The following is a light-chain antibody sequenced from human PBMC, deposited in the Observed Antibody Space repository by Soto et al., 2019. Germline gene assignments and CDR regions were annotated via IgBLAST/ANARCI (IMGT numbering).Light chain of an antibody. CDR2: NAS. J-gene: IGKJ1*01. CDR3: QQYNNYPWT. V-gene: IGKV1-5*03. CDR1: QSISSW. Sequence: DIQMTQSPSTLSASVGDRVTITCRDSQSISSWLAWYQQKPGKAPKLLIYNASSLESGVPSRFSGSGSGTEFTLTISSLQPDDFATYYCQQYNNYPWTFGKGTKVEIK.